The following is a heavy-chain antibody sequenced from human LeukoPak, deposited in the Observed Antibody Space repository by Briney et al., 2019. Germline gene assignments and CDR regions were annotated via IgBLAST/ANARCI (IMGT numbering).Heavy chain of an antibody. CDR3: ARWSGSVTARNYYYYMDV. CDR2: IYTSGTT. Sequence: PSQTASLICTASGGSVRRGNYYWTWIRQPAGSGLEWIGRIYTSGTTDYNPSLTTRVTISVDASRNQFSLNLSSVTAADTAVYYCARWSGSVTARNYYYYMDVWGEGTTVTVSS. V-gene: IGHV4-61*02. D-gene: IGHD6-6*01. CDR1: GGSVRRGNYY. J-gene: IGHJ6*03.